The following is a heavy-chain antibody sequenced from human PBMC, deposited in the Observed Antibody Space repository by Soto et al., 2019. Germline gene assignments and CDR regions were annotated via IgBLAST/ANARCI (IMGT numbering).Heavy chain of an antibody. D-gene: IGHD3-10*01. CDR2: INSDGSST. V-gene: IGHV3-74*01. CDR3: ARVLLWSNGPFDY. Sequence: PGGSLRLSCAASGFTFSSYWIHWVRQAPGKGLVWVSRINSDGSSTSYADSVKGRFTISRDNAKNTLYLQMNSLRADDTAVYYCARVLLWSNGPFDYWGQGPLVIVSS. J-gene: IGHJ4*02. CDR1: GFTFSSYW.